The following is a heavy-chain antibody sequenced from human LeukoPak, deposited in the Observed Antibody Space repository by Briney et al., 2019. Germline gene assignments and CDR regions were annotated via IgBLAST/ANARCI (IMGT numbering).Heavy chain of an antibody. J-gene: IGHJ4*02. CDR1: GGSISSGGYY. CDR3: ARAVGCSRTSCYAAGVDY. Sequence: PSETLSLTCTVSGGSISSGGYYWSWIRQRPGKGLEWIGYIYYSGSTYYNPSLKSRVTISVDTSKNQFSLKLSSVTAADTAVYYCARAVGCSRTSCYAAGVDYWGQGTLVTVSS. V-gene: IGHV4-31*03. D-gene: IGHD2-2*01. CDR2: IYYSGST.